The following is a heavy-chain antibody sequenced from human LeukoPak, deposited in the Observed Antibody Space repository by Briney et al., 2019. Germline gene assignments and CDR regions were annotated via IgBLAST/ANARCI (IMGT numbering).Heavy chain of an antibody. CDR3: AARKVRGVWFYLDY. Sequence: GGSLRLSCAASGFTFSSYSMSWVRQAPGKGLEWVSGTSDRGDYTYYADSVKGRFTISRDTSKNTLYLQMNSLRVEDTAVYFCAARKVRGVWFYLDYWGQGTLVTVSS. V-gene: IGHV3-23*01. J-gene: IGHJ4*02. CDR1: GFTFSSYS. D-gene: IGHD3-10*01. CDR2: TSDRGDYT.